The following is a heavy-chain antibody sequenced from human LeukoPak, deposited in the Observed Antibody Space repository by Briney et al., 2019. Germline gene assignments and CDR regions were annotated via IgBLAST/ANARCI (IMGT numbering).Heavy chain of an antibody. CDR2: IYYSGST. D-gene: IGHD3-10*01. V-gene: IGHV4-59*08. CDR1: GGSISSYY. J-gene: IGHJ6*02. Sequence: SETLSLTRTVSGGSISSYYWSWIRQPPGKGLEWIGYIYYSGSTNYNPSLKSRVTISVDTSKNQFSLKLSSVTAADTAVYYCARHLRSMVRGVITTYYYYGMDVWGQGTTVTVSS. CDR3: ARHLRSMVRGVITTYYYYGMDV.